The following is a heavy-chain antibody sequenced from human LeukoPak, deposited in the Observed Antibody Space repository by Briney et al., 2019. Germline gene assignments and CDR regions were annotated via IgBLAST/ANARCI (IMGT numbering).Heavy chain of an antibody. CDR3: AKSYCGGDCHSDY. CDR2: ISGSGGST. V-gene: IGHV3-23*01. D-gene: IGHD2-21*02. Sequence: ASVKISCKASGYTFSSYAMSWVRQAPGKGLEWVSAISGSGGSTYYADSVKGRFTISRDNSKNTLYLQMNSLRAEDTAVYYCAKSYCGGDCHSDYWGQGTLVTVSS. CDR1: GYTFSSYA. J-gene: IGHJ4*02.